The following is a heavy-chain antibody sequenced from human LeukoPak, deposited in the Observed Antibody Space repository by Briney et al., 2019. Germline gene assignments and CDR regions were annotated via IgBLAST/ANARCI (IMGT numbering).Heavy chain of an antibody. CDR3: ARWESHVVVPAGPAIYYYYYYMDV. J-gene: IGHJ6*03. Sequence: GGSLRLSCAASGFTFSSYEMNWGRQAAGKGLEWVSYISGSGGTIYYAYSVKGRFTISRDNAKSALYLQMNSLRAEDTAVYYCARWESHVVVPAGPAIYYYYYYMDVWGKGTTVTISS. CDR2: ISGSGGTI. CDR1: GFTFSSYE. V-gene: IGHV3-48*03. D-gene: IGHD2-21*02.